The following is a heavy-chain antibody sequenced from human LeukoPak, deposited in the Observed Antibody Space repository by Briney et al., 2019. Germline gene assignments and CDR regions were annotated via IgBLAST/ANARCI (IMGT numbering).Heavy chain of an antibody. CDR2: IYYSGST. V-gene: IGHV4-61*08. CDR1: GGSISSGGYS. Sequence: SETLSLTCAVSGGSISSGGYSWSWIRQPPGRGLEWIGYIYYSGSTNYNPSLKSRVTISVDTSKNQFSLKLRSVTAADTAVYYCARDGPNESGYYTIDYWGQGTLVTVSS. CDR3: ARDGPNESGYYTIDY. J-gene: IGHJ4*02. D-gene: IGHD3-3*01.